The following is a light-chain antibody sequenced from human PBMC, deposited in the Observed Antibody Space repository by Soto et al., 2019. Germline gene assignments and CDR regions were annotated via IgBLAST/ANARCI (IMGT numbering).Light chain of an antibody. CDR3: QQYYSTPIT. CDR2: WAS. J-gene: IGKJ5*01. CDR1: QRVLYSSNNKNY. Sequence: DIVMTQSPDSLAVSLGGRATINCKSSQRVLYSSNNKNYLAWYQQKPGQPPKLLIYWASTRETGVPDRFSGSGSGTDFTLTISSLQAEDVAVYYCQQYYSTPITFGQGTRLEIK. V-gene: IGKV4-1*01.